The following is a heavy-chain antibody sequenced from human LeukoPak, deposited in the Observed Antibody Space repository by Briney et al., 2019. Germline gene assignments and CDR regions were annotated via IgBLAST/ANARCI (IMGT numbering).Heavy chain of an antibody. CDR3: ARDAPPCDF. J-gene: IGHJ4*02. Sequence: PGGSLRLSCAASGFTLSTYWLTWVRPAPGKGLEWVANINQDGSKKYYVDSVKGLFTISRDNAKNSLYLQMNSPRAEDTAVYYCARDAPPCDFWGQGTLVTVSS. CDR2: INQDGSKK. V-gene: IGHV3-7*01. CDR1: GFTLSTYW.